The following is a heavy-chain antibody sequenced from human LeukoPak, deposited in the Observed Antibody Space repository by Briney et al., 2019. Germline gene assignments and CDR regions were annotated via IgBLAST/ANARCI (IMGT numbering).Heavy chain of an antibody. CDR1: GYTFTSYG. CDR3: ARGVDTGYSSSWYVLNYYYYGMDV. Sequence: GASVKVSCKASGYTFTSYGISWVRQAPGQGLEWMGWISAYNGNTNYAQKLQGRVTMTTDTSTRTAYMELRSLRSDDTAVYYCARGVDTGYSSSWYVLNYYYYGMDVWGQGTTVTVSS. D-gene: IGHD6-13*01. V-gene: IGHV1-18*01. J-gene: IGHJ6*02. CDR2: ISAYNGNT.